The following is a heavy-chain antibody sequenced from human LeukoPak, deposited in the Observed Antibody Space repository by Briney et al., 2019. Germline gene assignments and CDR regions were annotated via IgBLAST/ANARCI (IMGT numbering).Heavy chain of an antibody. Sequence: SETLSLTCTVSGGSISSYYWSWIWQPAGKGLEWIGRIYTSGSTNYNPSLKSRVTMSVDTSKNQFSLKLSSVTAADTAVYYCARAYCSGGSCYSDYWGQGTLVTVSS. CDR2: IYTSGST. D-gene: IGHD2-15*01. CDR1: GGSISSYY. V-gene: IGHV4-4*07. CDR3: ARAYCSGGSCYSDY. J-gene: IGHJ4*02.